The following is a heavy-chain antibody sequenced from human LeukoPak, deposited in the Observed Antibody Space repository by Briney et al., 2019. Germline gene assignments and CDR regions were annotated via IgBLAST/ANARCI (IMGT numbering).Heavy chain of an antibody. Sequence: ASVKVSCKASGYTFTGYYMHWVRQAPGQGLEWMGWINPNSGGTNYAQKFQGRVTMTRDTSISTAYMELSRLRSDGTAVYYCALIVVVATNPYNWFDPWGQGTLVTVSS. CDR1: GYTFTGYY. V-gene: IGHV1-2*02. J-gene: IGHJ5*02. CDR2: INPNSGGT. CDR3: ALIVVVATNPYNWFDP. D-gene: IGHD2-15*01.